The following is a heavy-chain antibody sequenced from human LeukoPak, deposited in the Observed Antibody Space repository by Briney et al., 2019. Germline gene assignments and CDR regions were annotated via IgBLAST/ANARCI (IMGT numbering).Heavy chain of an antibody. CDR1: GFTFSSYE. CDR3: AELGMIGGV. J-gene: IGHJ6*04. D-gene: IGHD3-10*02. V-gene: IGHV3-48*03. CDR2: ISSSGSTI. Sequence: GGSLRLSCAASGFTFSSYEMNWVREAPGKGLEWVSYISSSGSTIYYADSVKGRFTISRDNAKNSLYLQMNSLRAEDTAVYYCAELGMIGGVWGKGTTVTISS.